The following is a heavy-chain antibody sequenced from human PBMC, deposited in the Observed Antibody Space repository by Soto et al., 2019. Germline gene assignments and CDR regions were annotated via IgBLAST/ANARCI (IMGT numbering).Heavy chain of an antibody. D-gene: IGHD4-4*01. V-gene: IGHV4-31*03. CDR3: ARAVPDYSNYPPRYYYFDY. CDR2: IYYSGST. Sequence: SETLSLTCTVSGGSISSGGYYWSWIRQHPGKGLEWIGYIYYSGSTYYNPSLKSRVTISVDTSKNQFSLKLSSVTAADTAVYYCARAVPDYSNYPPRYYYFDYWGQGTLVTVSS. CDR1: GGSISSGGYY. J-gene: IGHJ4*02.